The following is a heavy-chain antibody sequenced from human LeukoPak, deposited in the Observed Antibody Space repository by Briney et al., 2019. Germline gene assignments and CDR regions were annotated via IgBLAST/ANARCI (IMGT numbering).Heavy chain of an antibody. J-gene: IGHJ4*02. CDR3: AREGKYSGYDSAGFDY. D-gene: IGHD5-12*01. V-gene: IGHV1-2*02. Sequence: ASVKVSCKASGCTFTSYGISWVRQAPGQGLEWMGWINVNSGATKSAQKFHGRVTMTRDTSISTAYMELSSLRSDDTAVYYCAREGKYSGYDSAGFDYWGQGTLVTVSS. CDR2: INVNSGAT. CDR1: GCTFTSYG.